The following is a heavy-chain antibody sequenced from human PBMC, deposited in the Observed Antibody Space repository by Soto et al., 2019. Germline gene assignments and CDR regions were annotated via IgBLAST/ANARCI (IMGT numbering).Heavy chain of an antibody. D-gene: IGHD3-16*01. CDR1: GLTLSTSA. Sequence: EVQLLESGGDLVQPWGSLRISCVASGLTLSTSAMTWFRQAPGKGLEWVSSIGGSGTYTSYVESVKGRFTVSRDNSKTAVSLQMNSLRGEDTAVYFFASGEGDFDDSWGSYRFFRHWGQGTLVTLSS. CDR3: ASGEGDFDDSWGSYRFFRH. J-gene: IGHJ4*02. CDR2: IGGSGTYT. V-gene: IGHV3-23*01.